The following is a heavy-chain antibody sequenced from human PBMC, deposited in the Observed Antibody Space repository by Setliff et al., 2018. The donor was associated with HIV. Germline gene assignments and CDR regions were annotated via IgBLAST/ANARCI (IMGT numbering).Heavy chain of an antibody. CDR3: ARDYCSGGNCYSLY. Sequence: ASVKVSCKTSGYPFTSYAIHWVRQAPGQRLEWLGWLSTGNGNTKYSQKFQDRVTFTRDTYARTAYMEPSSLRSEDTAVYYCARDYCSGGNCYSLYWGQGTLVTVSS. CDR1: GYPFTSYA. J-gene: IGHJ4*02. D-gene: IGHD2-15*01. CDR2: LSTGNGNT. V-gene: IGHV1-3*04.